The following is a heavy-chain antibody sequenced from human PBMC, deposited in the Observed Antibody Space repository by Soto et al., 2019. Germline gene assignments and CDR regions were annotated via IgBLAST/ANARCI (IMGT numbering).Heavy chain of an antibody. CDR2: IYYSGST. CDR1: GGSISSYY. CDR3: ARVSTTDAFDI. Sequence: SETLSLTCTVSGGSISSYYWSWIRQPPGKGLEWIGYIYYSGSTNYNPSLKSRVTISVDTSKNQFSLKLSSVTAADTAVYYCARVSTTDAFDIWGQGTMITVSS. D-gene: IGHD3-3*02. V-gene: IGHV4-59*01. J-gene: IGHJ3*02.